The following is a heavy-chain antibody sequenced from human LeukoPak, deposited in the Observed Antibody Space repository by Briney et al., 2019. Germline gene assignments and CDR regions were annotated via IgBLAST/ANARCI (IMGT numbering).Heavy chain of an antibody. Sequence: GGSLRLSCAASGFTFSSYAMHWVRQAPGKGLEWVAVISYDGSNKYYADSVKGRFTISRDNSKNTLYLQMNSLRAEDTAVYYGARAPYYDDAFDIWGQGTMVTVSS. CDR1: GFTFSSYA. CDR2: ISYDGSNK. CDR3: ARAPYYDDAFDI. J-gene: IGHJ3*02. D-gene: IGHD3-3*01. V-gene: IGHV3-30-3*01.